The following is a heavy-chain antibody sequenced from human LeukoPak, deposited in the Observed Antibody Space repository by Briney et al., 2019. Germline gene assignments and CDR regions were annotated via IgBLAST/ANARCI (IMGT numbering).Heavy chain of an antibody. CDR2: INPNSGAA. D-gene: IGHD1-26*01. CDR1: GYSFTDYY. J-gene: IGHJ4*02. V-gene: IGHV1-2*02. Sequence: GASVKVSCKASGYSFTDYYVHWVRQAPGQGLEWMGWINPNSGAANSAQKFQGRVTMTRDTSIRAAHMELRRLKSDDTAVYYCARALPHSGTSLGVDFDYWGQGTLVTVSS. CDR3: ARALPHSGTSLGVDFDY.